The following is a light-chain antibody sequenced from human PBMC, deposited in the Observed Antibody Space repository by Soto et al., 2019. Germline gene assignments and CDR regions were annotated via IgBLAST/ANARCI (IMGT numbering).Light chain of an antibody. CDR1: QSVSSN. Sequence: EIVMTQSPATLSVSPGERATLSCRASQSVSSNLAWYQQKPGQAPRLLIYGASTRATGIPARFSGSGSGTEFTLTISSLQSEDYAVYYCQQYNNWPPYTLGQGTKVDNK. V-gene: IGKV3-15*01. J-gene: IGKJ2*01. CDR2: GAS. CDR3: QQYNNWPPYT.